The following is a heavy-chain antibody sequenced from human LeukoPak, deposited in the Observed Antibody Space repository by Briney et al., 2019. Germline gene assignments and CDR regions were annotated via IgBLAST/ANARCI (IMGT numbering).Heavy chain of an antibody. V-gene: IGHV3-73*01. CDR1: GFTFSGSA. CDR2: IRSKANSYAT. J-gene: IGHJ4*02. CDR3: VCVYSSWLDY. D-gene: IGHD6-13*01. Sequence: PGGSLKLSCAASGFTFSGSAMHWVRQASGKGLEWVGRIRSKANSYATAYAASVKGRFTISRDDSKNTAYLQMNSLKTEDTAVYYCVCVYSSWLDYWGQGTLVTVSA.